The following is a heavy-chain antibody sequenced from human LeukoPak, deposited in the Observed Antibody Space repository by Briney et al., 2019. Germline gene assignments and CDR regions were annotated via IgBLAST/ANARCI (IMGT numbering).Heavy chain of an antibody. J-gene: IGHJ4*02. Sequence: PSETLSLTCTVSGGSISTYYWSWIRQPPGKGLEWIGYIYYSGSTNYNPSLKSRVTISLDTSKNQFSLKLDSVTAADTAMYYCARSFSPNYYDLLDYWGQGTLVTVSS. CDR2: IYYSGST. V-gene: IGHV4-59*01. CDR1: GGSISTYY. D-gene: IGHD3-22*01. CDR3: ARSFSPNYYDLLDY.